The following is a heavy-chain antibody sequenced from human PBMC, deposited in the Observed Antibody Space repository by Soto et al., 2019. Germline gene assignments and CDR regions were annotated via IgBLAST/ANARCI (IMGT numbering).Heavy chain of an antibody. V-gene: IGHV3-30-3*01. D-gene: IGHD6-6*01. CDR3: ARDRGSSSSFDY. CDR1: GFTFSSYA. CDR2: ISYDGSNK. Sequence: QVQLVESGGGVVQPGRSLRLSCAASGFTFSSYAMHWVRQAPGKGLEWVAVISYDGSNKYYADSVKGRFTISRDNSKNTLYLLMNSLRAEDTAVYYCARDRGSSSSFDYWGQGTLVTVSS. J-gene: IGHJ4*02.